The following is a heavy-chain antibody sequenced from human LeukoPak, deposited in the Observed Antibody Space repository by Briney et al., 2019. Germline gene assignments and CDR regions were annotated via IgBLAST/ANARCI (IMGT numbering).Heavy chain of an antibody. CDR1: GFTFSSYR. V-gene: IGHV3-21*01. CDR2: ISSSSSYI. CDR3: ATTGAVAGTY. J-gene: IGHJ4*02. D-gene: IGHD6-19*01. Sequence: PGGSLRLSCAASGFTFSSYRMNWVRQAPGKGLEWVSSISSSSSYIYYADSVKGRFTISRDNAKNSLYLQMNSLRAEDTAVYYCATTGAVAGTYWGQGTLVTVSS.